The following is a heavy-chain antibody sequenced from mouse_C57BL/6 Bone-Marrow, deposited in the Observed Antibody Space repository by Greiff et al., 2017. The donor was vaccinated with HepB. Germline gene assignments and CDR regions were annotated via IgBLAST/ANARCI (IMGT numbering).Heavy chain of an antibody. J-gene: IGHJ4*01. CDR1: GFTFSSYA. CDR3: TRGDSSYGGYAMDY. Sequence: VESGEGLVKPGGSLKLSCAASGFTFSSYAMSWVRQTPEKRLEWVAYISSGGDYIYYADTVKGRFTISRDNARNTLYLQMSSLKSEDTAMYYCTRGDSSYGGYAMDYWGQGTSVTVSS. CDR2: ISSGGDYI. D-gene: IGHD1-1*01. V-gene: IGHV5-9-1*02.